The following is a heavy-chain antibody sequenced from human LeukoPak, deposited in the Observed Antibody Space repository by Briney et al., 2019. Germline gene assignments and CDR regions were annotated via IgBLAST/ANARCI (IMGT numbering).Heavy chain of an antibody. Sequence: GGSLKLSCAASGFTFTTYWMSWVRQAPGKVLEWVANINQDGSEKYYVDSVKGRFTISRDNAKNSLYLQMNSLRAEDTAVYFCVRAIGSNTLWGQGTLVTVSS. CDR2: INQDGSEK. CDR3: VRAIGSNTL. CDR1: GFTFTTYW. J-gene: IGHJ4*02. D-gene: IGHD4-23*01. V-gene: IGHV3-7*03.